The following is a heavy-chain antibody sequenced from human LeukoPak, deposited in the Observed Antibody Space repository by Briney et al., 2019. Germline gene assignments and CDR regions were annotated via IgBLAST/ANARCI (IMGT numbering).Heavy chain of an antibody. V-gene: IGHV3-74*01. J-gene: IGHJ4*02. CDR1: GFTFSSYW. Sequence: GGSLRLSWAASGFTFSSYWMHWVRQAPGKGLVWVSCINSDVSITSYADSVKGRFTISRDNAKNTLYLQMNSLRAEDTAVYYCTRGGGNRAFDHWGQGTLVTVSS. D-gene: IGHD4-23*01. CDR2: INSDVSIT. CDR3: TRGGGNRAFDH.